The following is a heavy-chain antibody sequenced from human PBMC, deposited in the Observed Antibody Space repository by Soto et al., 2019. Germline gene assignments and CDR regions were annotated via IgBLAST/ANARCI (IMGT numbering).Heavy chain of an antibody. Sequence: QVQLVQSGTEVKEPGSSVKVSCKASGSTFSSYAISWVRQAPGQGLEWMGGVIPIFGTANYAHKFQGRVTITADESTSTAYMELSSLRSEDTAVYYCARDPYCSSTSCPPYYYGMDVWGQWTTVTVSS. V-gene: IGHV1-69*01. D-gene: IGHD2-2*01. J-gene: IGHJ6*02. CDR3: ARDPYCSSTSCPPYYYGMDV. CDR2: VIPIFGTA. CDR1: GSTFSSYA.